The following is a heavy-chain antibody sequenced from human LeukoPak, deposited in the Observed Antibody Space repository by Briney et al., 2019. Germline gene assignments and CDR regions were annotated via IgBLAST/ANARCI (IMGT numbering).Heavy chain of an antibody. J-gene: IGHJ5*02. CDR3: ARDQRAYSSGWYDYNWFDP. D-gene: IGHD6-19*01. Sequence: SETLSLTCTVSGGSISSYYWSWIRQPPGKGLEWIGYIYYSGSTNYNPSLKSRVTIPVDTSKNQFSLKLSSVTAADTAVYYCARDQRAYSSGWYDYNWFDPWGQGTLVTVSS. CDR1: GGSISSYY. CDR2: IYYSGST. V-gene: IGHV4-59*01.